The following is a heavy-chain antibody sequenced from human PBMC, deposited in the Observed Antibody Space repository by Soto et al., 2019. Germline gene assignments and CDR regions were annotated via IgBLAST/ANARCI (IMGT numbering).Heavy chain of an antibody. V-gene: IGHV1-69*12. Sequence: QVQLVQSGAEVKEPGSSVKVSCKASGGTFSSSALSWVRQAPGQGLEWMGGFVPVFGTAHYAQNFQNRVTITADESTSPTYMELSSLRSEDTAVYYCARGGSSAWSVPSHLDYCGQGTLVTVSS. J-gene: IGHJ4*02. CDR2: FVPVFGTA. D-gene: IGHD6-19*01. CDR3: ARGGSSAWSVPSHLDY. CDR1: GGTFSSSA.